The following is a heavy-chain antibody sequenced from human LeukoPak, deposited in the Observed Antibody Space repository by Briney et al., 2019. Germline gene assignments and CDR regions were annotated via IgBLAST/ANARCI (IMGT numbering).Heavy chain of an antibody. D-gene: IGHD2-2*01. J-gene: IGHJ5*02. V-gene: IGHV4-4*07. Sequence: SETLSLTCTVSGGSISSYYWSWIQQPAGKGLEWIGRIYTSGSTNYNPSLKSRVTMSVDTSKNQFSLKLSSVTAADTAVYYCARSGCSSTSCLFDPWGQGTLVTVSS. CDR3: ARSGCSSTSCLFDP. CDR1: GGSISSYY. CDR2: IYTSGST.